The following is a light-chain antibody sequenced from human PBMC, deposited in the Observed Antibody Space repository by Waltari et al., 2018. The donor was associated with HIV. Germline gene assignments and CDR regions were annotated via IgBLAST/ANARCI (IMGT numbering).Light chain of an antibody. CDR3: QVWDSGSDHYV. CDR1: NVEENS. J-gene: IGLJ1*01. CDR2: AAD. Sequence: SYLLTQPPSVSVAPGKTASITCGGDNVEENSVHWYQQKSGQAPVLVIYAADDRPSGIPERFSGSNSGSTATLTITRVEAGDEADYYCQVWDSGSDHYVFGTGTKVTVL. V-gene: IGLV3-21*01.